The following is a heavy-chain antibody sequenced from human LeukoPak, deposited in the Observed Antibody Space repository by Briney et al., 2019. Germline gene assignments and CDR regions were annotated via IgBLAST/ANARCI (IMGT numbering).Heavy chain of an antibody. D-gene: IGHD3-16*01. Sequence: PSETLSLTCAVSGYSISSGDYWGWIRQPPGKGLEWIGSIFNSGSTYYNPSLKSRVTISADTSKRPFSLKLSSVTAADTAVYYCARNRSEPLGNGGSFDYWGQGTLVTVSS. CDR3: ARNRSEPLGNGGSFDY. V-gene: IGHV4-38-2*01. J-gene: IGHJ4*02. CDR2: IFNSGST. CDR1: GYSISSGDY.